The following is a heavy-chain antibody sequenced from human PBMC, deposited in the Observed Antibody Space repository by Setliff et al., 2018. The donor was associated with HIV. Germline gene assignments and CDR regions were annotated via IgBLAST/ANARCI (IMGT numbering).Heavy chain of an antibody. CDR1: GDSISSGSHY. V-gene: IGHV4-61*09. CDR3: ASQLVYDRSFQH. Sequence: SETLSLTCTVSGDSISSGSHYWSWIRQPAGKGLEWIGHIYTGGNANYNPSLQSRVTISVDTSKNQFSLMLGSMTAADTAVYYCASQLVYDRSFQHWGQGTLVTVSS. J-gene: IGHJ1*01. CDR2: IYTGGNA. D-gene: IGHD3-22*01.